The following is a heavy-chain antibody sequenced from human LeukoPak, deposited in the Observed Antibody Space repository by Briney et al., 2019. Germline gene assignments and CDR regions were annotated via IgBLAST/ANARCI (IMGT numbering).Heavy chain of an antibody. D-gene: IGHD3-3*01. J-gene: IGHJ5*02. V-gene: IGHV4-30-4*01. CDR3: AREGHDFWSGSRGWFDP. CDR1: AGSLTSHDYY. CDR2: THNSGST. Sequence: SETLSLTCTVSAGSLTSHDYYWSWIRQAPGKGLEWIGYTHNSGSTFYNPSLKSRFTISVDTSKNQFSLKVRSVTATDTAVYYCAREGHDFWSGSRGWFDPWGPGTLVTVSS.